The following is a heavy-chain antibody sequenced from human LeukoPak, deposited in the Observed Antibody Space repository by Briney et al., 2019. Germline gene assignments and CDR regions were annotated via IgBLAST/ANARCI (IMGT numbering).Heavy chain of an antibody. CDR2: INHSGST. CDR3: ARRHSDSSGYWYFDY. D-gene: IGHD3-22*01. V-gene: IGHV4-34*01. Sequence: PSESLSLTCTVSRSSISNYYWNWIRQPPGKGLEWIGEINHSGSTNYNPSLKSRVTISVDASKNQFSLKLSSVTAADTAVYYCARRHSDSSGYWYFDYWGQGTLVTVSS. J-gene: IGHJ4*02. CDR1: RSSISNYY.